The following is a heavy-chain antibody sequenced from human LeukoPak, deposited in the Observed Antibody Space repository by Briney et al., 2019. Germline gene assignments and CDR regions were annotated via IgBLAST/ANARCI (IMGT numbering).Heavy chain of an antibody. J-gene: IGHJ6*03. D-gene: IGHD6-13*01. CDR3: ARSVYSSSWADYYYYVDV. CDR1: GASISIISYY. V-gene: IGHV4-39*07. CDR2: IYYSGNT. Sequence: SETLSLTCTVSGASISIISYYWGWIRQPPGKGLEWIGSIYYSGNTYYNPSLKSRVTISVDTSKNQFSLKLSSVTAADTAVYYCARSVYSSSWADYYYYVDVWGKGTTVTVSS.